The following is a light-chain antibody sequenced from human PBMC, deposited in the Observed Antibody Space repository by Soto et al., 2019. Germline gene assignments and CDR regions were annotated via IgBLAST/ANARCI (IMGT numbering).Light chain of an antibody. CDR3: HQYDTIVQT. Sequence: EIMLRQSPGTLSLSPGERATLSCGASQSVRNSLLAWYQQKPGQPPRLLIYDASTRATATPERFSGSGSGTDFTLTISRLEPEDFAVYYCHQYDTIVQTFGQGTKVDNK. CDR1: QSVRNSL. V-gene: IGKV3-20*01. CDR2: DAS. J-gene: IGKJ1*01.